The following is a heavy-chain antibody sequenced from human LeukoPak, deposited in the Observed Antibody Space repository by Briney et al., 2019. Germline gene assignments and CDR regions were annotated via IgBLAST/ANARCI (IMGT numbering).Heavy chain of an antibody. D-gene: IGHD4-17*01. Sequence: PGRSLRLSCAASGFTFSSYGMHWVRQAPGKGLDWVAVISSDGSNTHYADSVKGRFTISRDNYKNTLSLQMDSLRADDTAVYYCAKDQAAFDDYDFDYWGQGTLVTVSP. CDR1: GFTFSSYG. CDR3: AKDQAAFDDYDFDY. CDR2: ISSDGSNT. J-gene: IGHJ4*02. V-gene: IGHV3-30*18.